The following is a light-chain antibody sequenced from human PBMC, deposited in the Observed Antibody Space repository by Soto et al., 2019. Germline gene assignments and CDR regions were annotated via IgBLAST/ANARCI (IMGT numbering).Light chain of an antibody. Sequence: DIQMTQSPSTLSASVGDRVTITCRASQSISSWLAWYQQKPGKAPTLLIHDAFSLEGGVPSRLSGSGSGTDFNLTISSLQPDDVATYCCQEYNTLLETFGQGTKVEIK. CDR2: DAF. V-gene: IGKV1-5*01. CDR3: QEYNTLLET. CDR1: QSISSW. J-gene: IGKJ1*01.